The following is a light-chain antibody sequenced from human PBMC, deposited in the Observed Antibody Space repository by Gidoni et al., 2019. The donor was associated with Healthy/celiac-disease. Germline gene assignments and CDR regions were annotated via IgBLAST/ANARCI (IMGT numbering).Light chain of an antibody. CDR3: QQSYSTLT. Sequence: DIQMTQSPSSLSASVGDRVTITCRASQSISIYLNWYQQKPGKAPKLLIYAASSLQSGVPSRFSGSGSGTDFTLTISSLQPEDFATYYCQQSYSTLTFXPXTKVDIQ. V-gene: IGKV1-39*01. CDR1: QSISIY. CDR2: AAS. J-gene: IGKJ3*01.